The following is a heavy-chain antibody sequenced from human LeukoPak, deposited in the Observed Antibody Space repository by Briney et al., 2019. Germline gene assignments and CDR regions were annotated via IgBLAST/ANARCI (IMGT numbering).Heavy chain of an antibody. D-gene: IGHD6-19*01. Sequence: ASVKVSCKASGYTFTGYYMHWVRQAPGQGLEWMGWINPNSGGTNYAQKFQGRVTMTRDTSISTAYMELSRLRSDDTAVYYRVGIAVAGDWFDPWGQGTLVTVSS. V-gene: IGHV1-2*02. CDR2: INPNSGGT. CDR3: VGIAVAGDWFDP. J-gene: IGHJ5*02. CDR1: GYTFTGYY.